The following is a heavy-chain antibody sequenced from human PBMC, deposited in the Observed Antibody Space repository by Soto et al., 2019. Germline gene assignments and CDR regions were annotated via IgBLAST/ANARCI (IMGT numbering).Heavy chain of an antibody. Sequence: EVQLVESGGGLVQPGGSLRLSCEASGFTFSSYWMSWVRQAPGKGLEWVANIHQDGAGRYYVDSVKGRFIISTDNSKNSLYLQMNSLRVEDTAVYYCSRDGYGGYLASWGQGTLVTVSS. D-gene: IGHD5-12*01. J-gene: IGHJ4*02. CDR2: IHQDGAGR. CDR1: GFTFSSYW. CDR3: SRDGYGGYLAS. V-gene: IGHV3-7*04.